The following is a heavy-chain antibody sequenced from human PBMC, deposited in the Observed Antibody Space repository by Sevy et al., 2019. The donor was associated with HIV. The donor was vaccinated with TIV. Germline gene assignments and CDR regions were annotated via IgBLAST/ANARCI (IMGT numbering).Heavy chain of an antibody. Sequence: GGSLRLSCAASGFTFSSYAMHWVRQAPGKGLEWVAVISYDGSNKYYADSVKGRFTISRDNSKITLYLQMNSLRAEDTAVYYCARVLGYYDSSGALDYWGQGTLVTVSS. CDR2: ISYDGSNK. J-gene: IGHJ4*02. CDR3: ARVLGYYDSSGALDY. V-gene: IGHV3-30-3*01. D-gene: IGHD3-22*01. CDR1: GFTFSSYA.